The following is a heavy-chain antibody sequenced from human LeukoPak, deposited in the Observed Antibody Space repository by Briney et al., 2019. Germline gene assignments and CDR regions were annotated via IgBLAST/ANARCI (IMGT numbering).Heavy chain of an antibody. J-gene: IGHJ4*02. CDR2: IYHSGST. D-gene: IGHD5-18*01. Sequence: PSETLSLTCAVSGGSISSSNWWSWVRQPPGKGLEWIGEIYHSGSTNYNPSLKSRVTISVDKSKNQFSLKLSSVTAADTAVYYCAREPNPDTAMVTSFDYWGQGTLVTVSS. V-gene: IGHV4-4*02. CDR3: AREPNPDTAMVTSFDY. CDR1: GGSISSSNW.